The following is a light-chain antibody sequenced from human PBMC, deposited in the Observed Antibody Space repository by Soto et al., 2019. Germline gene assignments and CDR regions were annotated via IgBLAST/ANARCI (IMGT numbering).Light chain of an antibody. CDR2: QDT. Sequence: SYELTQPPSVSVSPGQTASITCSGDKLGDTYACWYQQKPGQSPVLVIYQDTKRPSGIPERFSGSNSGNTASLTISETQAMDEADYYCQAWDGTAVVFGGGTKLTVL. CDR1: KLGDTY. CDR3: QAWDGTAVV. V-gene: IGLV3-1*01. J-gene: IGLJ2*01.